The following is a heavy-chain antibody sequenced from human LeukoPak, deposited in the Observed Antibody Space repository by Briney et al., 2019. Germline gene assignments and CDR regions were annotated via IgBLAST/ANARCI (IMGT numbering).Heavy chain of an antibody. D-gene: IGHD2-2*01. CDR3: ARAGYCSSTSCLRVVDAFDI. CDR2: INPSGGST. CDR1: GGTFSSYA. J-gene: IGHJ3*02. Sequence: ASVRVSCKASGGTFSSYAISWVRQAPGQGLEWMGIINPSGGSTSYAQKFQGRVTMTRDTSTSTVYMELSSLRSEDTAVYYCARAGYCSSTSCLRVVDAFDIWGQGTMVTVSS. V-gene: IGHV1-46*01.